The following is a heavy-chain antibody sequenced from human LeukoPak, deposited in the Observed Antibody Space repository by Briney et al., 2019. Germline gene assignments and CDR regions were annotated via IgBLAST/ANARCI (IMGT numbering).Heavy chain of an antibody. J-gene: IGHJ4*02. CDR2: ISYDGSNK. CDR3: ARGISGGIVGATFGY. Sequence: GGSLRLSCAASGFTFSTYAIHWVRQAPGKGLEWVSVISYDGSNKYYAGSVKGRFTISRDNSKNTLYLQMNSLRADDTAVFYCARGISGGIVGATFGYWGQGTLVTVSS. V-gene: IGHV3-30-3*01. D-gene: IGHD1-26*01. CDR1: GFTFSTYA.